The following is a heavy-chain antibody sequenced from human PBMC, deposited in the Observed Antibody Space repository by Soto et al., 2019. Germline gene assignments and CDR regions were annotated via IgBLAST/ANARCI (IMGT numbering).Heavy chain of an antibody. CDR2: ISGSGGTT. V-gene: IGHV3-23*01. D-gene: IGHD3-3*01. Sequence: GGSLRLSCVASGFTFENYAISWVRQAPGKGLEWVSAISGSGGTTYYSDSVKGRFTISRDNSKNTVYLQMNDLRVEDAAEYFCAKDSWAIFGVPAGEYYAMDVWGQGTTVTVSS. J-gene: IGHJ6*02. CDR3: AKDSWAIFGVPAGEYYAMDV. CDR1: GFTFENYA.